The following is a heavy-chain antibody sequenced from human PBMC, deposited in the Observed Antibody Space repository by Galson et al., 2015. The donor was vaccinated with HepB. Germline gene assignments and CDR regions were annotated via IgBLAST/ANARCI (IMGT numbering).Heavy chain of an antibody. D-gene: IGHD6-6*01. CDR1: GFTFSDYA. CDR2: ISRSGGTT. V-gene: IGHV3-23*01. Sequence: SLRLSCAASGFTFSDYAMNWVRQAPGKGLEWVSTISRSGGTTYYADSVKGRFTISRDNSKNTVYLQMNSLRVDDTARYYCAKDMKASRLAWFDPWGQGTLVIVSS. CDR3: AKDMKASRLAWFDP. J-gene: IGHJ5*02.